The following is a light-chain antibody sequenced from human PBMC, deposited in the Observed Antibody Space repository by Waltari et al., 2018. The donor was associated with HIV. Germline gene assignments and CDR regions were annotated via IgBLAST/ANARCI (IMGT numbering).Light chain of an antibody. CDR3: CSYAGRSTLEV. CDR1: SSDVGAYNL. V-gene: IGLV2-23*02. CDR2: EVN. J-gene: IGLJ2*01. Sequence: SALTQPASVSGSPGQSITIPCTGTSSDVGAYNLVSWYQQHPGKAPKFIIYEVNKRPSEVSIRFSGSKSGNTASLTISGLQAEDEADYYCCSYAGRSTLEVFGGGTKVTVL.